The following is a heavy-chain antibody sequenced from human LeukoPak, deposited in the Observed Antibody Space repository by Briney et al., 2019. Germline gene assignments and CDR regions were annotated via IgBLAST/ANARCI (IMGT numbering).Heavy chain of an antibody. CDR3: ARAVLAAAGTGIDY. V-gene: IGHV1-2*02. J-gene: IGHJ4*02. Sequence: ASVNVSCTASGYTFTGYYMHWVRQAPGQGLEWMGWINPNSGGTNYAQKFQGRVTMTRDTSISTAYMELSRLRSDDTAVYYCARAVLAAAGTGIDYWGQGTLVTVSS. CDR2: INPNSGGT. CDR1: GYTFTGYY. D-gene: IGHD6-13*01.